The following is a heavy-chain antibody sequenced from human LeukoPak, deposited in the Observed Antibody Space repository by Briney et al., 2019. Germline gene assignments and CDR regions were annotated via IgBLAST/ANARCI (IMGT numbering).Heavy chain of an antibody. J-gene: IGHJ4*02. CDR1: GGSINSYY. Sequence: SETLSLTCTVSGGSINSYYWSWIRQPPGKGLEWIGYVYYSGSTNYNPSLKSRVTISVDTSKNQFSLKLSSVTAADTAVYYCARHFSIAAAELDYWGQGTLVTVSS. D-gene: IGHD6-13*01. CDR3: ARHFSIAAAELDY. CDR2: VYYSGST. V-gene: IGHV4-59*08.